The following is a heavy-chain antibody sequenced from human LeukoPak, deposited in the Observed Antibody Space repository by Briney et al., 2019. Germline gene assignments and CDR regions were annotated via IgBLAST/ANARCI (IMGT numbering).Heavy chain of an antibody. CDR1: GFTFSTYV. CDR2: ISGSGDST. J-gene: IGHJ6*02. D-gene: IGHD3-16*01. Sequence: GGSLRLSCAASGFTFSTYVMSWVRQAPGKGLEWVSVISGSGDSTHYADSVKGRFTISRDNSKNTLYLQMNSLRAEDTAVYYCAHFGGVTHYYGMDVWGQGTTVTVSS. CDR3: AHFGGVTHYYGMDV. V-gene: IGHV3-23*01.